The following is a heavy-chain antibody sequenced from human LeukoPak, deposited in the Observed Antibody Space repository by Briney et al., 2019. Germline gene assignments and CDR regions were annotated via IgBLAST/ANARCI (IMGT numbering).Heavy chain of an antibody. D-gene: IGHD5-24*01. CDR3: ARVVVEMDRYFDL. Sequence: PGGSLRLSCAASGFTFSSYWMSWVRQAPGKGLEWVANIKQDGSEKYYADSVKGRFTISRDNSKNTLYLQMNSQRAEDTAVYYCARVVVEMDRYFDLWGRGTLVTVSS. CDR1: GFTFSSYW. CDR2: IKQDGSEK. V-gene: IGHV3-7*01. J-gene: IGHJ2*01.